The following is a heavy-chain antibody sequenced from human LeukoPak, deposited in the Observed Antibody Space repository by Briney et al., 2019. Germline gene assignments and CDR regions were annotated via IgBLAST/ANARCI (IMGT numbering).Heavy chain of an antibody. CDR1: GFTFSSYA. CDR3: AREPYSSGWYFSYYFDY. V-gene: IGHV3-30-3*01. J-gene: IGHJ4*02. D-gene: IGHD6-19*01. Sequence: GRSLRLSCAASGFTFSSYAMHWVRQAPGKGLEWVAIISYDGSNEYYADSVKGQFTISRDNSKNTLYLQMNSLRVEDTAVYYCAREPYSSGWYFSYYFDYWGQGTLVTVSS. CDR2: ISYDGSNE.